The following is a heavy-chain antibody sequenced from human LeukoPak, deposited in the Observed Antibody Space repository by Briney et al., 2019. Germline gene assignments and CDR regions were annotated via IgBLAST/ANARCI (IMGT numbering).Heavy chain of an antibody. V-gene: IGHV3-48*04. CDR3: ARGGVDCSSTSCYEAY. D-gene: IGHD2-2*01. Sequence: GGSLRLSCAASGFTFSSYSMNWVRQAPGKGLEWVSYISSSSSTIYYADSVKGRFTISRDNAKNSLYLQMNSLRAEDTAVYYCARGGVDCSSTSCYEAYWGQGTLVTVSS. CDR1: GFTFSSYS. J-gene: IGHJ4*02. CDR2: ISSSSSTI.